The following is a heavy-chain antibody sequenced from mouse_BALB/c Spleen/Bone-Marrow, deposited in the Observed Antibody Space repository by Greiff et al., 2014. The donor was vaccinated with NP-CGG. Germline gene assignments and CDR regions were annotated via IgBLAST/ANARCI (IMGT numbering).Heavy chain of an antibody. CDR3: ARWEYYAMDY. CDR1: GFNIKDTY. D-gene: IGHD4-1*01. J-gene: IGHJ4*01. Sequence: VQLQQSGAELVKPGASVKLSCTASGFNIKDTYMHWVKQRPEQGLEWIGRIDPANGNTKYDPKFQGKATITADTSSNTAFLQLSSLTSEDTAVYYCARWEYYAMDYWGQGTSVTVSS. CDR2: IDPANGNT. V-gene: IGHV14-3*02.